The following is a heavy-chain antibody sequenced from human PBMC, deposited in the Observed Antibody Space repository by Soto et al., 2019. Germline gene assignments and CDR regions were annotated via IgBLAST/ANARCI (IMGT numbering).Heavy chain of an antibody. CDR1: GHTFTNYY. J-gene: IGHJ4*02. CDR2: INPRDDSI. CDR3: AREGDGYKYFDQ. V-gene: IGHV1-46*01. Sequence: QVQLVQSGAEVKKPGASVKVSCKASGHTFTNYYMHGVRQAPGQGLEWMGLINPRDDSISYALKFQGRVTVTRDTSTSTVYMELRSLRSDDTAVYYCAREGDGYKYFDQWGQGTLVTVSS. D-gene: IGHD5-12*01.